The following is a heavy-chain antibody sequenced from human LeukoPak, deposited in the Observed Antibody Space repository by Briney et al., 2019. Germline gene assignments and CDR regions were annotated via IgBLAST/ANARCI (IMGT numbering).Heavy chain of an antibody. Sequence: SEILSLTCTVSGGSISSYYWSWIRQPPGKGLEWIGYIYTSGSTNYNPSLKSRVTISVDTSKNQFSLKLSSVTAADTAVYYCARRHGEHLNYYYYYMDVWGKGTTVTVSS. V-gene: IGHV4-4*09. CDR1: GGSISSYY. D-gene: IGHD5-24*01. J-gene: IGHJ6*03. CDR3: ARRHGEHLNYYYYYMDV. CDR2: IYTSGST.